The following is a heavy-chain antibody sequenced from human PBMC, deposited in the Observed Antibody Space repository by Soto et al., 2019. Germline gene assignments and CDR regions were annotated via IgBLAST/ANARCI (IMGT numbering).Heavy chain of an antibody. CDR2: ISYDGSNK. Sequence: PGGSLRLSCAPSAFTSSSYAMHWVRQPPVKGLGWVAVISYDGSNKYYADSVKGRFTISRDNSKNTLYLQMNSLRAEGTAVYYCARDTRTYYDFWSQTDYYYGMDVWGQGTTLTVSS. J-gene: IGHJ6*02. V-gene: IGHV3-30-3*01. D-gene: IGHD3-3*01. CDR1: AFTSSSYA. CDR3: ARDTRTYYDFWSQTDYYYGMDV.